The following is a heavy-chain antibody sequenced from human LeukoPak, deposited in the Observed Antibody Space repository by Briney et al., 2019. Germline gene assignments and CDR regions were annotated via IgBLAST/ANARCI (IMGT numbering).Heavy chain of an antibody. CDR2: VIPLFRTA. CDR3: ARGGRAPRYYYYMDV. V-gene: IGHV1-69*05. J-gene: IGHJ6*03. CDR1: GGTFSDYM. Sequence: SLKVSCKASGGTFSDYMISSVRQTPGQGREWVGGVIPLFRTANYAQKFQGRVTSTTDESTSTVYMELSSLRSEDTAVYYCARGGRAPRYYYYMDVWGKGTTVTVSS. D-gene: IGHD3-16*01.